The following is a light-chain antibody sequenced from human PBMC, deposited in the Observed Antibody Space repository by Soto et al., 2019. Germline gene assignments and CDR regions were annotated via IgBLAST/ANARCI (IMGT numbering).Light chain of an antibody. V-gene: IGLV2-18*02. CDR1: SSDVGNYNR. CDR2: EVS. J-gene: IGLJ2*01. Sequence: QSVLTQPPSVSGSPGQSVTISCTGTSSDVGNYNRVSWYQQPPGTAPKLVIYEVSNRPSGVPDRFSGSKSGNTASLTISGLQPEDDADYYCSSYASSNTVLFGGGTKLTVL. CDR3: SSYASSNTVL.